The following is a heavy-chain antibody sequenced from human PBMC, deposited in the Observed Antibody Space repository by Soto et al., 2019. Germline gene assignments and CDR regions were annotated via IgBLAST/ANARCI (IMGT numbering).Heavy chain of an antibody. CDR1: GGTFSSYA. V-gene: IGHV1-69*01. Sequence: QVQLVQSGAEVKKPGSSVKVSCKASGGTFSSYAISWVRQAPGQGLEWMGGIIPISGTANYAQKFQGRVXXXXXXXXXXXXXXXXXXXXXXXXVXYCARSQGSSTSLEIYYYYYYGMDVWGQGTTVTVSS. D-gene: IGHD2-2*01. CDR2: IIPISGTA. CDR3: ARSQGSSTSLEIYYYYYYGMDV. J-gene: IGHJ6*02.